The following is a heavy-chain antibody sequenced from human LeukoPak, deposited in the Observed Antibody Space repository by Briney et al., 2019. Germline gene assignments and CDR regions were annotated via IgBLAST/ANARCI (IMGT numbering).Heavy chain of an antibody. CDR2: IKQDGSEK. CDR1: GFTFSSYW. CDR3: ARGWFGELSSAFDI. J-gene: IGHJ3*02. Sequence: GGSLRLSCAASGFTFSSYWMSWVRQAPGKGLEWVANIKQDGSEKYYVDSVKGRFTISRDNAKNSLYLQMNSLRAEDTAVYYCARGWFGELSSAFDIWGQGTMVTVSS. V-gene: IGHV3-7*01. D-gene: IGHD3-10*01.